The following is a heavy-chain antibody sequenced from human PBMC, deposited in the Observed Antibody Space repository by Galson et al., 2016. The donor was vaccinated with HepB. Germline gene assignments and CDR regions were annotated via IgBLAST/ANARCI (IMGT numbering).Heavy chain of an antibody. D-gene: IGHD5-12*01. J-gene: IGHJ4*02. CDR1: GGSISSHY. V-gene: IGHV4-59*11. Sequence: LTCTVSGGSISSHYWSWIRQSPGKGLEWIGYIYYSGSTNYNPSLQSRVTISVDTSKNQFSLKVSSVTAADTAVYYCARTRRSGYDLFYFDDWGQGTLVTVSS. CDR3: ARTRRSGYDLFYFDD. CDR2: IYYSGST.